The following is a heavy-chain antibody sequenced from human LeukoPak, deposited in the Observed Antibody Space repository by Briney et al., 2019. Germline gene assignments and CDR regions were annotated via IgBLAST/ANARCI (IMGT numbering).Heavy chain of an antibody. J-gene: IGHJ5*02. CDR1: IESFSGYH. Sequence: PSETLSLTCAVYIESFSGYHWNWIRQTPGKGLEWIGEISCSGTTNINPSLRGRVSFSIDKSKNQSSLDMRSMTAADTAVYYCARGQGVTVIKVGKNWFDPWSQGTQVIVSP. CDR2: ISCSGTT. D-gene: IGHD3-22*01. V-gene: IGHV4-34*01. CDR3: ARGQGVTVIKVGKNWFDP.